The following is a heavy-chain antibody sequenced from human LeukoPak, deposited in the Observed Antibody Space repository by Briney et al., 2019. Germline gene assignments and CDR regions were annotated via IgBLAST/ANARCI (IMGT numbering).Heavy chain of an antibody. CDR2: INHSGST. Sequence: PSETLSLTCAVYGGSFSGYYWSWIRQPPGKGLEWIGEINHSGSTNYNPSLKSRVTISVDTSKNQFSLKLSSVTAADTAVYYCARSVGYYGGWFDPWGQGTLVTVSS. CDR3: ARSVGYYGGWFDP. D-gene: IGHD3-10*01. J-gene: IGHJ5*02. V-gene: IGHV4-34*01. CDR1: GGSFSGYY.